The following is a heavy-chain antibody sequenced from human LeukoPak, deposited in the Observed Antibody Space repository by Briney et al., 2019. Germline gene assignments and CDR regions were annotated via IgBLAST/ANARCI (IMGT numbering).Heavy chain of an antibody. V-gene: IGHV3-33*01. D-gene: IGHD5-24*01. CDR2: IWYDGSNK. Sequence: GGSLRLSCAASGFTFSSYGMHWVRQAPGKGLEWVAVIWYDGSNKYYADSVKGRFTISRDNSKNTLYLQMNSLRAEDTAVYYCARERDGSLPDAFDIWGQGTMVTVSS. CDR1: GFTFSSYG. CDR3: ARERDGSLPDAFDI. J-gene: IGHJ3*02.